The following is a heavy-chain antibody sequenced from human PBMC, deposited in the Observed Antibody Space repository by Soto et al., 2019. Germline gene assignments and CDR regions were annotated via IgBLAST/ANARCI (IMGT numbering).Heavy chain of an antibody. CDR2: ISSSSSTI. J-gene: IGHJ6*02. CDR1: GFTFSSYS. V-gene: IGHV3-48*02. D-gene: IGHD6-13*01. Sequence: GGSLRLSCAASGFTFSSYSMNWVRQAPGKGLEWVSYISSSSSTIYYADSVKGQFTISRDNAKNSLYLQMNSLRDEDTAVYYCARGIAAAGIIHYYYGMDVWDQGTTVTVSS. CDR3: ARGIAAAGIIHYYYGMDV.